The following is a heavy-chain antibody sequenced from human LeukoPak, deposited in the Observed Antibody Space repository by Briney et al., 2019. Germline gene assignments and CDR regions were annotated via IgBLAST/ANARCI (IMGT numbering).Heavy chain of an antibody. D-gene: IGHD2-2*01. CDR1: GGSIGSYY. J-gene: IGHJ6*03. CDR2: IYYSGST. V-gene: IGHV4-59*03. CDR3: AKSANCSSTNCRYYYYYYYYMDV. Sequence: PSETLSLTCTVSGGSIGSYYWSWIRQPPGGGLEWIGYIYYSGSTNYNPSLKSRVTISVDTSKNQFSLTLSSVTAADTAVYYCAKSANCSSTNCRYYYYYYYYMDVWGKGTTVTISS.